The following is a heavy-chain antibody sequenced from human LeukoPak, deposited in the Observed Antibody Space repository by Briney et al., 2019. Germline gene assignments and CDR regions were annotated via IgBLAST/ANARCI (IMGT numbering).Heavy chain of an antibody. CDR2: IYYSGST. CDR1: GGSISSGDYY. J-gene: IGHJ5*02. CDR3: ARAVHCSSTSCYMGLDWFDP. V-gene: IGHV4-30-4*01. D-gene: IGHD2-2*02. Sequence: PSETLSLTCTDSGGSISSGDYYWSWIRQPPGKGLEWSGYIYYSGSTYYNPSLKSRVTISVDTSKNQFSLKLSSVTAADTAAYYCARAVHCSSTSCYMGLDWFDPWGQGTLVTVSS.